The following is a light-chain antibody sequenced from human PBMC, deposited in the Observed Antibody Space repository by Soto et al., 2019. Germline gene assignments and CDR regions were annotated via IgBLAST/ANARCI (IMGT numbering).Light chain of an antibody. J-gene: IGLJ2*01. V-gene: IGLV2-14*01. Sequence: QSALTQPPSVPGSPGQSITISCTGTSSDVGGYNYVSWYQQHPGKAPKLMIYEVSNRPSGVSNRFSGSKSGNTASLTISGLQAEDEADYYCSSYTTSSTLYVVFGGGTKLTVL. CDR2: EVS. CDR3: SSYTTSSTLYVV. CDR1: SSDVGGYNY.